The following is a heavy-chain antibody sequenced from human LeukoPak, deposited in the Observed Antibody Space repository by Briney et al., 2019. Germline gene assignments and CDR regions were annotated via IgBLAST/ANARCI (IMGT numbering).Heavy chain of an antibody. J-gene: IGHJ6*03. V-gene: IGHV5-51*01. CDR2: IYPGDSDT. Sequence: THGESLKISCQGSGYSFTTYWIAWVRPMPGKGLEWMGIIYPGDSDTRFSPSFQGQVTISVDKSTSTAYLQWSSLKASDTAMYYCARVDSSTRRYMDVWGKGTKVTVSS. D-gene: IGHD4-11*01. CDR3: ARVDSSTRRYMDV. CDR1: GYSFTTYW.